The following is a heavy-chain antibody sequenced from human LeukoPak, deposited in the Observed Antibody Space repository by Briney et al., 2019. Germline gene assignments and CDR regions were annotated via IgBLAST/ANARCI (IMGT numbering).Heavy chain of an antibody. D-gene: IGHD5-18*01. J-gene: IGHJ4*02. Sequence: GGSLRLSCAASGFTFSSYAMHWVRQAPGKGLEWVAVISYDGSNKYYADSVKGRFTISRDNSKNTLYLQMNSLRDEDTAVYYCARLRASVTTPNDYWGQGTLVTVSS. V-gene: IGHV3-30-3*01. CDR3: ARLRASVTTPNDY. CDR2: ISYDGSNK. CDR1: GFTFSSYA.